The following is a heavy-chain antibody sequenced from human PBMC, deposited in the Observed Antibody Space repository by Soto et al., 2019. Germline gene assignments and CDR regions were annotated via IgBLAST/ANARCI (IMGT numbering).Heavy chain of an antibody. Sequence: PGGSLRLSCAASGFTFSSYAMSWVRQAPGKGLEWVSGISGSGGSTYYADSVKGRFTISRDNSKNTLYLQMNSLRAEDTAVYYCAKDLYSYGYASLDYWGQGTLVTVSS. CDR2: ISGSGGST. CDR1: GFTFSSYA. CDR3: AKDLYSYGYASLDY. J-gene: IGHJ4*02. D-gene: IGHD5-18*01. V-gene: IGHV3-23*01.